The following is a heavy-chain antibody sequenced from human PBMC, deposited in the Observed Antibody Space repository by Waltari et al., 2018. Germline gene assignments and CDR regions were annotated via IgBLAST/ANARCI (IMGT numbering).Heavy chain of an antibody. V-gene: IGHV1-24*01. J-gene: IGHJ4*02. CDR2: FDTEDGET. CDR3: ATGDSRVGATFGY. CDR1: GNPLPDLS. Sequence: QVHPVQSGAEVKKPGASVKVSCQVSGNPLPDLSSHCVRRAPGKGLEWMGGFDTEDGETIYAQKFQGRVTMTEDTSTDTAYMELSSLRSEDTAVYYGATGDSRVGATFGYWGQGTLVTVSS. D-gene: IGHD1-26*01.